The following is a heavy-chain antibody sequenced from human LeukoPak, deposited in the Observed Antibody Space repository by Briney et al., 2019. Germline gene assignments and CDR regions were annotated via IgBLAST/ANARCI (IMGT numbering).Heavy chain of an antibody. CDR1: GGSLTSGDYY. Sequence: SSETLSLTCTVSGGSLTSGDYYWNWIRQTPGKGLEWIGYIYDSGLTYFNPSLGSRLSMSVETSSNQFSLKLSSVTAADTAVYFCVRGAGYDYVWGKTYYFDHWGRGTLVTVSS. CDR2: IYDSGLT. D-gene: IGHD3-16*01. V-gene: IGHV4-30-4*01. CDR3: VRGAGYDYVWGKTYYFDH. J-gene: IGHJ4*02.